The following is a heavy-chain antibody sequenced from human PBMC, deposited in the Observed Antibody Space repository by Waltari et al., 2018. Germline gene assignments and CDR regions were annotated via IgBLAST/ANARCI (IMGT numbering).Heavy chain of an antibody. D-gene: IGHD6-19*01. J-gene: IGHJ6*02. CDR1: GGSISSSSYY. CDR2: IYYSGST. Sequence: QLQLQESGPGLVKPSETLSLTCTVSGGSISSSSYYWGWIRQPPGKGLEWIGSIYYSGSTYYNPSLKSRVTISVDTSKNQFSLKLSSVTAADTAVYYCARVSNGIAVAGTGNYGMDVWGQGTTVTVSS. CDR3: ARVSNGIAVAGTGNYGMDV. V-gene: IGHV4-39*07.